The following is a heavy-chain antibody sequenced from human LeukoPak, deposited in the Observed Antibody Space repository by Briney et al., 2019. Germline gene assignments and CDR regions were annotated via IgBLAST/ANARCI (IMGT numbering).Heavy chain of an antibody. V-gene: IGHV3-21*01. J-gene: IGHJ3*02. CDR2: ISSSSSYI. CDR3: ATGDRTYYYDSSGPI. CDR1: GFTLSSYS. Sequence: GGSLRLSGAASGFTLSSYSMNWVRQAPGKGLEWVSSISSSSSYIYYADSVKGRFTISRDNAKNSLYLQMNSLRAEDTAVYYCATGDRTYYYDSSGPIWGQGTMVTVSS. D-gene: IGHD3-22*01.